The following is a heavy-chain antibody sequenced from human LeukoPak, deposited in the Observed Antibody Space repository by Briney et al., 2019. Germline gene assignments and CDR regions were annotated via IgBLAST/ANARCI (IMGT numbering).Heavy chain of an antibody. CDR2: INPNSGGT. V-gene: IGHV1-2*02. CDR1: GYTFAGYY. CDR3: ARAPMVRGVIITYHFDP. Sequence: ASVKVSCKASGYTFAGYYMHWVRQAPGQGLEWMGWINPNSGGTNYAQKFQGRVTMTRDTSISTAYMELSRLRSDDTAVCYCARAPMVRGVIITYHFDPWGQGTLVTVSS. J-gene: IGHJ5*02. D-gene: IGHD3-10*01.